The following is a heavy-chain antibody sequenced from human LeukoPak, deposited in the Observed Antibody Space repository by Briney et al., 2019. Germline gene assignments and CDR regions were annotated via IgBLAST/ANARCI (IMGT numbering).Heavy chain of an antibody. CDR1: PGSIRSYH. CDR2: VYYTGSS. CDR3: ASATTVTTFAY. D-gene: IGHD4-11*01. Sequence: SETLSLTCTVSPGSIRSYHWNWIRQPPGKGLEWIGYVYYTGSSNYNPSLKGRVTMSVDTSKSQFSLKVTYVTAADTAVFYCASATTVTTFAYWGQGTLVTVSS. J-gene: IGHJ4*02. V-gene: IGHV4-59*08.